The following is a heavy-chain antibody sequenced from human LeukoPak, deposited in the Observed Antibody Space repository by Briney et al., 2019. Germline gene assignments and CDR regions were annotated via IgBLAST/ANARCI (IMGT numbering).Heavy chain of an antibody. CDR1: GLIFSNYG. CDR2: IYYDGSND. Sequence: GGSLTLPCAPSGLIFSNYGIHWVRQAPGKALEGLALIYYDGSNDYYGDSVKGRFTIYRDNSKNTVYLQMNSLRAEDTAVYYCAKPSDYADYLPFDSWGQGTLVTVSS. D-gene: IGHD4-17*01. J-gene: IGHJ4*02. V-gene: IGHV3-33*06. CDR3: AKPSDYADYLPFDS.